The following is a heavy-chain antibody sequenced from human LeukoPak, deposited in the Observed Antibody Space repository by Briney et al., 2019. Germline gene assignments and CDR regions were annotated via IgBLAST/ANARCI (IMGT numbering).Heavy chain of an antibody. CDR1: GGTFSSYT. Sequence: SSVKVSCKASGGTFSSYTISWVRQAPGQGLEWMGRIIPILGIANYAQKFQGRVTITADKSTSTAYMELSSLRSEDTAVYYCARGSTVTTFVVDIWGQGTMVTVSS. CDR3: ARGSTVTTFVVDI. D-gene: IGHD4-17*01. V-gene: IGHV1-69*02. J-gene: IGHJ3*02. CDR2: IIPILGIA.